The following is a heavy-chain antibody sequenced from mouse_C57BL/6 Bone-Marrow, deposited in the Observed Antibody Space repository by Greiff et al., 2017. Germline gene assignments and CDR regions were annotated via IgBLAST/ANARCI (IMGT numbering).Heavy chain of an antibody. CDR2: IIPSSGYT. V-gene: IGHV1-4*01. CDR1: GYTFTSYT. J-gene: IGHJ1*03. Sequence: VQLQQSGAELARPGASVKMSCKASGYTFTSYTMHWVKQRPGQGLEWIGYIIPSSGYTKYNQKFKDKATLTADKSSSTAYMQLSSLTSEDSAVYYCARGDYYGSSYSDWYFDVWGTGTTVTVSS. CDR3: ARGDYYGSSYSDWYFDV. D-gene: IGHD1-1*01.